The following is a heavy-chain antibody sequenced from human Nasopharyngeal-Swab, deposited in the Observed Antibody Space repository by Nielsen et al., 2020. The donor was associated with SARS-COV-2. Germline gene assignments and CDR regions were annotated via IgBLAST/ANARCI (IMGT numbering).Heavy chain of an antibody. CDR1: GFTFSSYG. CDR2: IWYDGSNK. J-gene: IGHJ6*02. D-gene: IGHD4-11*01. CDR3: ASDHLMTVTIPYYYYGMDV. V-gene: IGHV3-33*01. Sequence: GESLKISCAASGFTFSSYGMHWVRQAPGKGLEWVAVIWYDGSNKYYADSVKGRFTISRDNSKNTLYLQMNSLRAEDTAVYYCASDHLMTVTIPYYYYGMDVWGQGTMVTVSS.